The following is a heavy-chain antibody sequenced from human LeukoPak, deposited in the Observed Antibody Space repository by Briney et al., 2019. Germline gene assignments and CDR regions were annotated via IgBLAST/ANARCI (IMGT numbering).Heavy chain of an antibody. J-gene: IGHJ4*02. Sequence: SETLSLTCTVSGGSVSSGSYYWSWIRQPPGKGLEWIVYIYYSGSINYNPSVKSRVTISVDTSKNQFSLKLSSVTAADTAVYYCARETAVAGDSVGWYFDYWGQGTLVTVSS. CDR1: GGSVSSGSYY. D-gene: IGHD6-19*01. CDR2: IYYSGSI. CDR3: ARETAVAGDSVGWYFDY. V-gene: IGHV4-61*01.